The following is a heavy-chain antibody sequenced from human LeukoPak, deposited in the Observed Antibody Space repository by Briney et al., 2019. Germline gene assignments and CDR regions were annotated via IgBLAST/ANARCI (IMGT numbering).Heavy chain of an antibody. D-gene: IGHD3-10*01. CDR3: ARDRTVRGVPIGWFDP. Sequence: ASVKVSCKASGYTFNIYAMNWVRQAPGQGLEWMGWISAYNGSTNYAQKLQGRVTMTTDTSTSTAYMELRSLRSDDTAVYYCARDRTVRGVPIGWFDPWGQGTLVTVSS. J-gene: IGHJ5*02. CDR2: ISAYNGST. V-gene: IGHV1-18*01. CDR1: GYTFNIYA.